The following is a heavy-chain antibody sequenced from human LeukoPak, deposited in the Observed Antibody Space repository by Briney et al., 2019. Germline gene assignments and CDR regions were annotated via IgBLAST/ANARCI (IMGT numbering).Heavy chain of an antibody. V-gene: IGHV3-30*18. Sequence: GRSLRLSCAASGFTFSSYGMHWVRQAPGKGPEWVAVISYDGSNKYYADSVKGRFTISRDNSKNTPYLQMNSLRAEDTAVYYCAKGENIVVVPAVEFDYWGQGTLVTVSS. J-gene: IGHJ4*02. CDR2: ISYDGSNK. D-gene: IGHD2-2*01. CDR1: GFTFSSYG. CDR3: AKGENIVVVPAVEFDY.